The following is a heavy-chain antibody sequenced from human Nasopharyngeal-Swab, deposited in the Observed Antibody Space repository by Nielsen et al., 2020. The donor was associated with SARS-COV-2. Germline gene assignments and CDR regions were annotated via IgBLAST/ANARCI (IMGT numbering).Heavy chain of an antibody. Sequence: GESLKISCAASGFTFSSYWMNWVRQAPGKGLEWVANVKQDGSEKYYVDSVKGRFTISRDNAKNSLYLQMNSLRAEDTAVYYCATDTAMVISTAFYYYYGMDVWGQGTTVTVSS. CDR1: GFTFSSYW. CDR3: ATDTAMVISTAFYYYYGMDV. J-gene: IGHJ6*02. D-gene: IGHD5-18*01. V-gene: IGHV3-7*04. CDR2: VKQDGSEK.